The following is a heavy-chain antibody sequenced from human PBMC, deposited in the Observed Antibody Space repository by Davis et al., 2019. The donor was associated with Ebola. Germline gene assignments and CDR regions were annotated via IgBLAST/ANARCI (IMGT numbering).Heavy chain of an antibody. D-gene: IGHD2-15*01. CDR2: IIPIFGTA. Sequence: AASVQVSCKASGGTFSSYAISWVRQAPGQGLEWMGGIIPIFGTANYAQKFQGSVTITADESTSTAYMELSSLRSEDTAVYYCARETDIVGEAGYYYYGMDVWGQGTTVTVSS. CDR3: ARETDIVGEAGYYYYGMDV. J-gene: IGHJ6*02. V-gene: IGHV1-69*13. CDR1: GGTFSSYA.